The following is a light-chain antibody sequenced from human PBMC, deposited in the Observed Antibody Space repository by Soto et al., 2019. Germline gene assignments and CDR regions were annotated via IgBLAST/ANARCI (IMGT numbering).Light chain of an antibody. CDR2: DTS. Sequence: QSVVTQEPSLTVSPGGTVTLTCDSSTGPVTSGHWPYWLQQKPGQAPRTLIYDTSKKHSWTPARFSGSLLGGKAALTLSGAQPEDEADYYCSSYTSSSTLWVFGGGTKVTVL. CDR1: TGPVTSGHW. CDR3: SSYTSSSTLWV. V-gene: IGLV7-46*01. J-gene: IGLJ3*02.